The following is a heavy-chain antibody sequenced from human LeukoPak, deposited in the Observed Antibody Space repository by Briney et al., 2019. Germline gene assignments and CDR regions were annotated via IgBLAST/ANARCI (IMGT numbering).Heavy chain of an antibody. Sequence: SETLSLTCAVYGGSFSGYYWSWIRQPPGKGLEWIGEINHSGSTNYNPSLKSRVTISVDTSRNQFSLKLSSVTAADTAVYYCARRLGVPAAMRANWFDPWGQGTLVTVSS. D-gene: IGHD2-2*01. CDR1: GGSFSGYY. J-gene: IGHJ5*02. CDR3: ARRLGVPAAMRANWFDP. CDR2: INHSGST. V-gene: IGHV4-34*01.